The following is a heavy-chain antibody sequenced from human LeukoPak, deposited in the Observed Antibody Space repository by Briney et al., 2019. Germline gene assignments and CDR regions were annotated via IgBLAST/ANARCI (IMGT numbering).Heavy chain of an antibody. CDR2: VSSSGSAI. V-gene: IGHV3-48*03. CDR1: GLTFSSYE. D-gene: IGHD6-13*01. CDR3: ATDISWYGGDY. J-gene: IGHJ4*02. Sequence: PGGSLRLSCAASGLTFSSYEMNWVRQAPGKGLEWVSYVSSSGSAIYYADSVKGRFTISRDNAKNSLYLQMNSLGAEDTAVYYCATDISWYGGDYWGQGTLVSVSS.